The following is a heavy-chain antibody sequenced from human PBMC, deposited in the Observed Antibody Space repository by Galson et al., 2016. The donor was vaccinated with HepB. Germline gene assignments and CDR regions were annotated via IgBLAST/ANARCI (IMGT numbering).Heavy chain of an antibody. Sequence: SLTLSCAASGFTFSDYYMDWVRQASGKGLEWVGRTRNRANSNTTEYAASGSGRFTIPSDDSRNSLYLQMNRMKTEDTAVYFCASLGTSGGPYYYYGLDVWGQGTTVTVSS. V-gene: IGHV3-72*01. CDR2: TRNRANSNTT. CDR3: ASLGTSGGPYYYYGLDV. D-gene: IGHD4-23*01. J-gene: IGHJ6*02. CDR1: GFTFSDYY.